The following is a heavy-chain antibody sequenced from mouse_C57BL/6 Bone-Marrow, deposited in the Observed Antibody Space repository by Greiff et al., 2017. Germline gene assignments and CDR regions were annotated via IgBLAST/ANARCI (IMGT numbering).Heavy chain of an antibody. J-gene: IGHJ2*01. Sequence: QVQLQQSGAELMKPGASVKLSCKATGYTFTGYWIEWVKQRPGHGLEWIGEILPGSGSTNYNEKFKGKATFTADTSSTTDYMRLSSLTTEDSAIYYCARDGYFLFDYWGKGTTLTVSS. CDR3: ARDGYFLFDY. CDR1: GYTFTGYW. V-gene: IGHV1-9*01. D-gene: IGHD2-3*01. CDR2: ILPGSGST.